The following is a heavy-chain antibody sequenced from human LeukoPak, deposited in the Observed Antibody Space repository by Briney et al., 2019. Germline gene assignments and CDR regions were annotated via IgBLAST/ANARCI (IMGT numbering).Heavy chain of an antibody. Sequence: ASVKVSCKASGYTFTGYYMHWVRQAPGQGLEWMGWINPNSGGTNYAQKFQGRVTMTRDTSISTAYMELSRLRSDDTAVYYCARVPRYCSGGSCPLDYWGQGTLVTVSS. J-gene: IGHJ4*02. CDR1: GYTFTGYY. D-gene: IGHD2-15*01. V-gene: IGHV1-2*02. CDR2: INPNSGGT. CDR3: ARVPRYCSGGSCPLDY.